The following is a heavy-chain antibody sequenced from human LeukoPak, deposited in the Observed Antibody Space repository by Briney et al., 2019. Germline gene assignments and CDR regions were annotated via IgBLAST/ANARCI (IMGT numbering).Heavy chain of an antibody. J-gene: IGHJ5*02. Sequence: GGSLRLSCTVSGFTASSNSMSWVRQAPGKGLEWVSSINSRSSSIYYADSVKGRFTISRDNAKNSLYLQMNSLRADDTAVYYCAKGGLVHRFDPWGQGTLVTVSS. V-gene: IGHV3-21*04. CDR3: AKGGLVHRFDP. CDR2: INSRSSSI. CDR1: GFTASSNS.